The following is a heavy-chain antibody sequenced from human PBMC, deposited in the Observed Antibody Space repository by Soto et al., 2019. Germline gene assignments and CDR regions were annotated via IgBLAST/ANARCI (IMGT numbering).Heavy chain of an antibody. CDR2: IYYSGST. CDR3: ASQASPYYYYGMDV. J-gene: IGHJ6*02. V-gene: IGHV4-39*01. CDR1: GGSISSSSYY. Sequence: QLQLQESGPGLVKPSETLSLTCTVSGGSISSSSYYWGWIRQPPGKGLEWIGSIYYSGSTYYNPSIKSRVTLSLDTSKNQFSLKLSSVTAADTAVYYCASQASPYYYYGMDVWGQGTTVTASS.